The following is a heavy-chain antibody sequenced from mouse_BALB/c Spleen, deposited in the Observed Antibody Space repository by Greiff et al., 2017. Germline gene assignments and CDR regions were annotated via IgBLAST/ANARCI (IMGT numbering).Heavy chain of an antibody. J-gene: IGHJ3*01. V-gene: IGHV2-2*02. CDR3: ATPWDGLAWFAY. CDR1: GFSLTSYG. Sequence: QVQLQQSGPGLVQPSQSLSITCTVSGFSLTSYGVHWVRQSPGKGLEWLGVIWSGGSTDYNAAFISRLSISKDNSKSQVFFKMNSLQANDTAIYYCATPWDGLAWFAYWGQGTLVTVSA. CDR2: IWSGGST. D-gene: IGHD4-1*01.